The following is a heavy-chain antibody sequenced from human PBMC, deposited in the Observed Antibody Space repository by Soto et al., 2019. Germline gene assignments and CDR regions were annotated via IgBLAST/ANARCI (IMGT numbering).Heavy chain of an antibody. CDR2: IYHSGST. J-gene: IGHJ6*02. D-gene: IGHD5-18*01. CDR1: GGSISSSNW. V-gene: IGHV4-4*02. Sequence: SETLSLTCAVSGGSISSSNWWSWVRQPPGKGLEWIGEIYHSGSTNYNPSLKSRVTISVDKSKNQFSLKLSSVTAADTAVYYCARRTWIQIDYYYYGMDVWGQGTTVTVSS. CDR3: ARRTWIQIDYYYYGMDV.